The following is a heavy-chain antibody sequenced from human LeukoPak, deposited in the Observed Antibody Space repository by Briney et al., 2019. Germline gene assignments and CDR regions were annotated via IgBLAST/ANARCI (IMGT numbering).Heavy chain of an antibody. CDR1: GYTFTSYD. CDR3: ARRPSKYYDILTGYYRSEFDY. V-gene: IGHV1-8*01. D-gene: IGHD3-9*01. Sequence: ASVKVSCKASGYTFTSYDINWVRQATGQGLEWMGWMNPNSGNTGYAQKFQGRVTMTRNTSISTAYMELSSLRSEDTAVYYCARRPSKYYDILTGYYRSEFDYWGQGTLVTVSS. J-gene: IGHJ4*02. CDR2: MNPNSGNT.